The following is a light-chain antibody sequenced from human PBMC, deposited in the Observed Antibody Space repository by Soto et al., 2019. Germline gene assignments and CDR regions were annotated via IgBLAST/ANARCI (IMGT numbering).Light chain of an antibody. CDR1: GSNIGAGSD. V-gene: IGLV1-40*01. CDR3: QSYGSSLSGWV. Sequence: QSVLTQPPSVSGAPGQRVTISCTGSGSNIGAGSDVHWYQQLPGTAPKLLVYGNNNRPSGVPDRFSGSKSATSASLAITGLQAEDEADYYCQSYGSSLSGWVFGTGTKLTVL. J-gene: IGLJ1*01. CDR2: GNN.